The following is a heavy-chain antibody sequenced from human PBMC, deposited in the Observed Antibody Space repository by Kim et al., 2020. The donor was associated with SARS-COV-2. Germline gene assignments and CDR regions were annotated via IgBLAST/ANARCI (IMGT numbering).Heavy chain of an antibody. CDR3: ARNHLISGSNAVAY. V-gene: IGHV3-74*01. D-gene: IGHD1-26*01. J-gene: IGHJ4*02. Sequence: ADSVKGRLTISRDNAKSTVYLQMNRLRAEDTAVYYCARNHLISGSNAVAYWGQGTLVTVSS.